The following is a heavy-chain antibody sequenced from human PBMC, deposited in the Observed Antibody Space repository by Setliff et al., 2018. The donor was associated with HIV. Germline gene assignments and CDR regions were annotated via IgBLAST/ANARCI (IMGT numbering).Heavy chain of an antibody. CDR3: ARTPARKGRGVFYFDY. J-gene: IGHJ4*02. V-gene: IGHV1-69*05. CDR2: IIPIFGTA. CDR1: GGTFSSYA. D-gene: IGHD1-26*01. Sequence: GASVKVSCKASGGTFSSYAISWVRQAPGQGLEWMGGIIPIFGTANYAQKLQGRVTMTTDTSTSTAYMELRSLRSDDTAVYYCARTPARKGRGVFYFDYWGQ.